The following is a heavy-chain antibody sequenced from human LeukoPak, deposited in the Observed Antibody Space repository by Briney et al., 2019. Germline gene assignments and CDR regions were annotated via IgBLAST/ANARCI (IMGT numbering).Heavy chain of an antibody. Sequence: SQTLSLTCTVSGGSISSGDYYWSWIRQPPGKGLEWIGYIYYSGSTYYNPSLKSRVTISVDTSKNQFSLKLSSVTAADTAVYYCATRDVQRAGDAFDIWGQGTMVTVSS. D-gene: IGHD1-1*01. CDR1: GGSISSGDYY. CDR3: ATRDVQRAGDAFDI. CDR2: IYYSGST. J-gene: IGHJ3*02. V-gene: IGHV4-30-4*01.